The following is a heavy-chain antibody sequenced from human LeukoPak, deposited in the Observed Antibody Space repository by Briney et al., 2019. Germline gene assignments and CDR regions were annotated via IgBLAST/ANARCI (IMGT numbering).Heavy chain of an antibody. J-gene: IGHJ4*02. V-gene: IGHV3-64*04. D-gene: IGHD3-9*01. CDR3: AKTLTGYV. CDR1: GFAFSTYA. Sequence: GGSLRLSCAASGFAFSTYAMQWVRQAPEKGLEYVSGISGNGDTIYYADSVKGRFTISRDNSKNTLYLQMNSLRAEDTAVYYCAKTLTGYVWGQGTLVTVSS. CDR2: ISGNGDTI.